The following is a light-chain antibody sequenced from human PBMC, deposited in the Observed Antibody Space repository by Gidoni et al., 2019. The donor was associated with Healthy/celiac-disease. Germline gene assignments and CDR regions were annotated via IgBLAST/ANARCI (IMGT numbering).Light chain of an antibody. J-gene: IGKJ1*01. CDR2: DAS. CDR1: QRVRSY. Sequence: EIVLTQSPATLSLSPGERATLSCRASQRVRSYLAWYQQKPGQAPRLLIYDASNRATGIPARFSGSGSGTDFTLTISSLEPEDFAIYYCQQGSNWPPAFGQGTKVEVK. V-gene: IGKV3-11*01. CDR3: QQGSNWPPA.